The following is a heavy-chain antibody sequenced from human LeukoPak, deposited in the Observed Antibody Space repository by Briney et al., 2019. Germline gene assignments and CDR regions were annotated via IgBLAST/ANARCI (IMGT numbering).Heavy chain of an antibody. V-gene: IGHV4-59*08. CDR3: ARFRPVRRSGYYSWFDP. J-gene: IGHJ5*02. Sequence: PSETLSLTCIVSGGSISSHYWSWIRQPPGKGLEWIGYIHNSGSTKYNPSLKSRLTISLDTSKNHFSLNLTSVTAADTAVYYCARFRPVRRSGYYSWFDPWGQGTLVTVSS. D-gene: IGHD3-3*01. CDR2: IHNSGST. CDR1: GGSISSHY.